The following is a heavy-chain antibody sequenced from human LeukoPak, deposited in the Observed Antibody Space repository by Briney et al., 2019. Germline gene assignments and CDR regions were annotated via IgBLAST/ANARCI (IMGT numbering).Heavy chain of an antibody. CDR3: ARASSEGYSSGWYYYMDV. V-gene: IGHV1-69*13. CDR2: IIPIFGTA. J-gene: IGHJ6*03. Sequence: ASVKVSCKASGGTFSSYAISWVRQAPGQGLEWMGGIIPIFGTANYAQKFQGRVTITADESTSTAYMELSSLRSEDTAVYYCARASSEGYSSGWYYYMDVWGKGTTVTVSS. CDR1: GGTFSSYA. D-gene: IGHD6-19*01.